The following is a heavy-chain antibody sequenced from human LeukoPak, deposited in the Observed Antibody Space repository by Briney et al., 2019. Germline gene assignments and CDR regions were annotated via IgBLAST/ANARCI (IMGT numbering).Heavy chain of an antibody. J-gene: IGHJ4*02. Sequence: PGGSLRLSCAASGFTFSSYGMHWVRQAPAKGLEWVAFIRYDGSNQYYADSVKGRFTISRDNSKNTLYLQMNSLRAEDTAVYYCAKVPSNYDFWSGYYSPPSNPHWGQGTLVTVSS. D-gene: IGHD3-3*01. V-gene: IGHV3-30*02. CDR3: AKVPSNYDFWSGYYSPPSNPH. CDR2: IRYDGSNQ. CDR1: GFTFSSYG.